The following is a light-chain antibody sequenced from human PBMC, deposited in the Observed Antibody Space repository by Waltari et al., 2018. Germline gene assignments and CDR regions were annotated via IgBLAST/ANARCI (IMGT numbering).Light chain of an antibody. CDR1: QSVSYS. CDR3: QQRSSWPRT. J-gene: IGKJ1*01. CDR2: SAS. Sequence: EIVLTQSPATLSLSPGERDTLSCQASQSVSYSLAWYQQKPGQTPRLLIYSASNRATGIPARFSGSGSGSDFTLTISSLEPEDFAVYYCQQRSSWPRTFGQGTKVEIK. V-gene: IGKV3-11*01.